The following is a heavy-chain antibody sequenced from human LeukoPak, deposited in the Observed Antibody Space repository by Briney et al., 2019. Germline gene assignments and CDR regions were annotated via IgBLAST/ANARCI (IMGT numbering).Heavy chain of an antibody. CDR3: ARHPDYYDSSGYYYDY. CDR1: GFTFSSYS. J-gene: IGHJ4*02. D-gene: IGHD3-22*01. CDR2: IYYSGST. Sequence: GSLRLSCAASGFTFSSYSMNWIRQPPGRGLEWIGYIYYSGSTNYNPSLKSRITISLDTSKNQFSLKLSSVTAADTAVYYCARHPDYYDSSGYYYDYWGQGTLVTVSS. V-gene: IGHV4-59*08.